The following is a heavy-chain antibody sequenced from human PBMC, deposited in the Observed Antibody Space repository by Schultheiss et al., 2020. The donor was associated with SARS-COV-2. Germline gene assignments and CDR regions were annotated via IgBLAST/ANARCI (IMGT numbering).Heavy chain of an antibody. J-gene: IGHJ4*02. Sequence: AGSLRLSCAASGFTFSSYGMHWVRQAPGKGLEWVAVIWYDGSNKYYADSVKGRFTISRDNSKNTLYLQMNSLRAEDTAVYYCARHGTTSNPFDYWGQGTLVTVSS. CDR1: GFTFSSYG. CDR2: IWYDGSNK. V-gene: IGHV3-33*01. D-gene: IGHD1-1*01. CDR3: ARHGTTSNPFDY.